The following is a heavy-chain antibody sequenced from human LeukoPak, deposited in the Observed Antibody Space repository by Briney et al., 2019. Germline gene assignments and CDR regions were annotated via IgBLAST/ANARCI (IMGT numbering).Heavy chain of an antibody. J-gene: IGHJ1*01. CDR3: ARAEYWDEYSYAH. V-gene: IGHV1-2*02. Sequence: GASVKVSCKASGYTFTGYYMHRVRQAPGQGLEWMGWINPNSGGTNYAQKFQGRVTMTRDTSISTAYMELSRLRSDDTAVYYCARAEYWDEYSYAHWGQGTLVTVSS. CDR1: GYTFTGYY. CDR2: INPNSGGT. D-gene: IGHD5-18*01.